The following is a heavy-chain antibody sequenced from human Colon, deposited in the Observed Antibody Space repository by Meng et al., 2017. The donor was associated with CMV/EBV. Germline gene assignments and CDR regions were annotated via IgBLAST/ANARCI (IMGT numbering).Heavy chain of an antibody. Sequence: SETLSLTCTVSGGSVSSGPYYWSWIRQPPGKGLEWIAFISDSGSSNYNPSLKSRVTISADTSKNQISLKLSSVTAADTAMYYCVRTWDYWGQGTLVTVSS. CDR2: ISDSGSS. CDR1: GGSVSSGPYY. V-gene: IGHV4-61*01. J-gene: IGHJ4*02. CDR3: VRTWDY.